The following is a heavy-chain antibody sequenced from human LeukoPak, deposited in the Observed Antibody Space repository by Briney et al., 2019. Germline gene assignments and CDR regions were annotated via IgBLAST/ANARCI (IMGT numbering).Heavy chain of an antibody. Sequence: GGSLRLSCAASGFTVSNNYMTWVRQAPGKGVGWVSLISTGGSPYYTDSVKGRFTISRDNSKNTLFLQMNSLRAEDTAVYYCVRGFRGYSFDYWGQGTLVTVSS. CDR2: ISTGGSP. CDR1: GFTVSNNY. V-gene: IGHV3-53*01. J-gene: IGHJ4*02. CDR3: VRGFRGYSFDY.